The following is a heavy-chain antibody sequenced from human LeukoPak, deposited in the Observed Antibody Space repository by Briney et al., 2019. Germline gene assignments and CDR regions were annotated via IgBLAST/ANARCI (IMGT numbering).Heavy chain of an antibody. CDR1: GFTFSSYA. CDR3: AKPARRTYCSSTSCYEWGAFDI. D-gene: IGHD2-2*01. CDR2: ISGSGGST. Sequence: GGSLRLSCAASGFTFSSYATSWVRQAPGKGLEWVSAISGSGGSTYYADSVKGRFTISRDNSKNTLYLQMNSLRAEDTAVYYCAKPARRTYCSSTSCYEWGAFDIWGQGTMVTVSS. J-gene: IGHJ3*02. V-gene: IGHV3-23*01.